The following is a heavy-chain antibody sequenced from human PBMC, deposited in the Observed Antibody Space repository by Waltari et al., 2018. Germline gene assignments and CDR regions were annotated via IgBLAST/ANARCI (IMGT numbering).Heavy chain of an antibody. CDR1: GGSISSYY. CDR3: ARGIAARFDPTPYFDY. Sequence: QVQLQESGSGLVKPSETLSLTCTVSGGSISSYYWSWIRQPPGKGLEWIGYIYYSGSTNYNPSLKSRVTISVDTSKNQFSLKLSSVTAADTAVYYCARGIAARFDPTPYFDYWGQGTLVTVSS. CDR2: IYYSGST. D-gene: IGHD6-6*01. V-gene: IGHV4-59*01. J-gene: IGHJ4*02.